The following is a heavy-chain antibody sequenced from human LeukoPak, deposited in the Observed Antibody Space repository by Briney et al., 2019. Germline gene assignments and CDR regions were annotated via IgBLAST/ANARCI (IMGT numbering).Heavy chain of an antibody. V-gene: IGHV3-21*01. J-gene: IGHJ4*02. D-gene: IGHD1-14*01. CDR3: ATETIGRHYDY. Sequence: GGSLRLSCAASGFTFSSCGFNWVRQAPGKGLEWVSSLGPTGTDRYYADSVRGRFTISRDNAKNSMYLQMDSLRDEDTAVYYCATETIGRHYDYWGQGTLLTVSS. CDR2: LGPTGTDR. CDR1: GFTFSSCG.